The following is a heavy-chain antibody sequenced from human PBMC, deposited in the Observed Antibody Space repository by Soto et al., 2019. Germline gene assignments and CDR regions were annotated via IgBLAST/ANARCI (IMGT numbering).Heavy chain of an antibody. CDR2: ISAYNGNT. V-gene: IGHV1-18*01. CDR1: GYTFTSYG. J-gene: IGHJ4*02. CDR3: ARSEYCGGDCYFNFDY. Sequence: ASVKVSCKASGYTFTSYGISWVRQAPGQGLEWMGWISAYNGNTNYAQKLQGRVTMTTDTSTSTAYMELRSLRSDDTAVYYCARSEYCGGDCYFNFDYWGQGTLVTVSS. D-gene: IGHD2-21*02.